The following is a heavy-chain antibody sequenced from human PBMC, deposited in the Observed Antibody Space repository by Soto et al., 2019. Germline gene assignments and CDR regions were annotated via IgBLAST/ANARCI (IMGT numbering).Heavy chain of an antibody. CDR3: ALGLYCGGGCYSHFDY. CDR1: GGTFSNYP. J-gene: IGHJ4*02. V-gene: IGHV1-69*01. D-gene: IGHD2-21*02. Sequence: VQLVQSGAEVKKPGSSVTVSCKASGGTFSNYPFIWVRQAPGQGLEWMGGIIPIFGTTDYGQRFQGRVTITADESTNTAYLELSSRSSDDTAGYYWALGLYCGGGCYSHFDYWGQGPLVTVSS. CDR2: IIPIFGTT.